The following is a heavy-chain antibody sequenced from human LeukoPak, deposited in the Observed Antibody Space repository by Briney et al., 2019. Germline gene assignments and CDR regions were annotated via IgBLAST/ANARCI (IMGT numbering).Heavy chain of an antibody. D-gene: IGHD6-19*01. Sequence: GGSLRLACAASGFTFSNAWMSWVRQAPGKGLEWVGRIKTKTDGGTTDYAAPVKGRFTISRDDSKSIDYLQMNSLKTEDTAVYYCTRRQISSGKEYYFDYWGQGTLVTVSS. CDR2: IKTKTDGGTT. V-gene: IGHV3-15*01. J-gene: IGHJ4*02. CDR3: TRRQISSGKEYYFDY. CDR1: GFTFSNAW.